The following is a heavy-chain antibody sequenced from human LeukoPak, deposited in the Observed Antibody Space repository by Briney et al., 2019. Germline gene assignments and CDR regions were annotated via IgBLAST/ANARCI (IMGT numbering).Heavy chain of an antibody. V-gene: IGHV3-21*01. J-gene: IGHJ6*03. CDR1: GFTFNNYN. CDR3: AREVVVYYYYMDV. D-gene: IGHD3-22*01. CDR2: ITSSGTYI. Sequence: GGSLRLSCAASGFTFNNYNMNWVRQAPGKALEWVSSITSSGTYIFYADSVKGRFTISRDNAKNSLYLQMNSLRAEDTAVYYCAREVVVYYYYMDVWGKGTTVTVSS.